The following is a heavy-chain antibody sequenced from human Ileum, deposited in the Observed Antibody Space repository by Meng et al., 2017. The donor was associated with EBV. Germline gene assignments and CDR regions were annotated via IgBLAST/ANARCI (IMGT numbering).Heavy chain of an antibody. Sequence: QVQLQESGPGLVETSGTLSLTCAVSGGSISSSNWWNWVRQPAGKGLELIGEIYYSGSTIYNPSLKSRVTISVDKSKNLFSLKLSPVTAADTAVYYCARGYGSGRDYFDYWGQGTLVTVSS. CDR2: IYYSGST. J-gene: IGHJ4*02. D-gene: IGHD3-10*01. CDR3: ARGYGSGRDYFDY. CDR1: GGSISSSNW. V-gene: IGHV4-4*02.